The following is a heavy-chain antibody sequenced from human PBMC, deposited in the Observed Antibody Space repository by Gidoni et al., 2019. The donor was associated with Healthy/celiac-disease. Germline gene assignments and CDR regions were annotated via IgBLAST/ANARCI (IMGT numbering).Heavy chain of an antibody. Sequence: EVQLVESGGGLVQPGRSLRLCCAASGFSFSSYKMNWVRQAPGKGLEWVSYISSSGSTIYYADSVKGRFTISRDNAKNSLYLQMNSLRAEDTAVYYCARVNAWFGEAYYYYGMDVWGQGTTVTVSS. CDR2: ISSSGSTI. CDR3: ARVNAWFGEAYYYYGMDV. D-gene: IGHD3-10*01. CDR1: GFSFSSYK. J-gene: IGHJ6*02. V-gene: IGHV3-48*03.